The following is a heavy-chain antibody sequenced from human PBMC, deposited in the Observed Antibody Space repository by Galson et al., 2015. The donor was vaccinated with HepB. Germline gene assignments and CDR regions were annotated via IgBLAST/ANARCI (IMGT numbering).Heavy chain of an antibody. Sequence: SVKVSCKASGGTFSSYTISWVRQAPGQGLEWMGRIIPILGIANYAQKFQGRVTITADKSTSTAYMELSSLRSEDTAVYYCARAGTGDHSFDIWGQGTMVTVSS. D-gene: IGHD7-27*01. V-gene: IGHV1-69*02. CDR3: ARAGTGDHSFDI. CDR1: GGTFSSYT. J-gene: IGHJ3*02. CDR2: IIPILGIA.